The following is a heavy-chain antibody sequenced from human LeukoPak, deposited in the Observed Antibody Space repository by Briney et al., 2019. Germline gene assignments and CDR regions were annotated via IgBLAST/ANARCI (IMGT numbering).Heavy chain of an antibody. V-gene: IGHV3-23*01. CDR3: AKRLGPAATKTIMS. Sequence: GGSLRLSCAASGFTFSSYWMTWVRQAPGKGLGWVSAIRGSGGSTYYADSVKGRFTISKDNSKNTLYLQMNSLRAEDTAVYYCAKRLGPAATKTIMSWGQGTLVTVSS. J-gene: IGHJ4*02. D-gene: IGHD2-2*01. CDR2: IRGSGGST. CDR1: GFTFSSYW.